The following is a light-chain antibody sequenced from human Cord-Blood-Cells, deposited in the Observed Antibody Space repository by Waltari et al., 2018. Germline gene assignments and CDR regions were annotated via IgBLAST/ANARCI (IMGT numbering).Light chain of an antibody. Sequence: DIQMTQSPSSLSASVGDRVTTTCQASQDISNYLNWYQQKPGKAPKLLIYDASNLETGVPSRFSGSGSGTDFTLTINPVEANDTANYYCLKSKNFPYTFGQGTKLEIK. CDR1: QDISNY. V-gene: IGKV1-33*01. CDR3: LKSKNFPYT. J-gene: IGKJ2*01. CDR2: DAS.